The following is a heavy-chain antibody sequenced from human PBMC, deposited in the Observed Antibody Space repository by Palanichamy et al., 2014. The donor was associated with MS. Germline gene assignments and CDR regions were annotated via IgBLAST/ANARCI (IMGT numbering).Heavy chain of an antibody. D-gene: IGHD2-21*02. CDR3: ARHGERMTDVHGYYFDS. V-gene: IGHV4-39*01. CDR1: GFSVYGTLHY. Sequence: QVQLQESGPGLVKPSETLSLTCTVSGFSVYGTLHYWAWIRQAPGKRLEWIGSVYHEGHTSYNPSLKTRATVYMDTSRNQIFLVLNSVTATDTSVYYCARHGERMTDVHGYYFDSWGQGILVSVSS. CDR2: VYHEGHT. J-gene: IGHJ4*02.